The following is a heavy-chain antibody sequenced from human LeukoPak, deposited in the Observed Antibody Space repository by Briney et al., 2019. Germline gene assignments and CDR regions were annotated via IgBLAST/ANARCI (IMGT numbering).Heavy chain of an antibody. J-gene: IGHJ3*02. CDR1: GGTFSSYA. CDR2: IIPILGTR. Sequence: ASVKVSCKASGGTFSSYATSWVRQAPGQGLEWIGGIIPILGTRNYAQKFQGRVTITADESTSTAYMELSSLRSEDTAVYYCARPHAQRSWYGFDIWGQGTMVTVSS. CDR3: ARPHAQRSWYGFDI. D-gene: IGHD6-13*01. V-gene: IGHV1-69*13.